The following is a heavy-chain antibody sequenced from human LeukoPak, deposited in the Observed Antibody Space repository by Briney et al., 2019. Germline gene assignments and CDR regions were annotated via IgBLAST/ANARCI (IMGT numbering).Heavy chain of an antibody. CDR1: GRSLSSGDYY. D-gene: IGHD5-24*01. Sequence: SETLSLTCTLSGRSLSSGDYYWSWIRHPPGKGLEWIGYVYYSGTTYYNPSLKSRVTISVDTSKNQFSLKLSSVPAADTAVYYCARVRRDGYHFDYWRQGTLVTVST. V-gene: IGHV4-30-4*08. J-gene: IGHJ4*02. CDR3: ARVRRDGYHFDY. CDR2: VYYSGTT.